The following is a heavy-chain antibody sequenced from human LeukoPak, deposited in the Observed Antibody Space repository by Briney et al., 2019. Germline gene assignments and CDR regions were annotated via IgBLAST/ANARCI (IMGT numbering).Heavy chain of an antibody. V-gene: IGHV1-18*01. CDR3: AGDQDHYGSGSFYAFDI. Sequence: ASVKVSCKASGYTFTSYGISWVRQAPGQGLEWMGWISAYNGNTNYAQKLQGRVTMTIDTSTSTAYMELRSLRPDDTAVYYCAGDQDHYGSGSFYAFDIWGQGTMVTVSS. D-gene: IGHD3-10*01. CDR1: GYTFTSYG. CDR2: ISAYNGNT. J-gene: IGHJ3*02.